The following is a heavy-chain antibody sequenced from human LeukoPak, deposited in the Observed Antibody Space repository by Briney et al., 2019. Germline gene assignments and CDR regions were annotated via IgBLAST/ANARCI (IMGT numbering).Heavy chain of an antibody. Sequence: PSQTLSLTCTVSGGSISSGGYYWSWIRQHPGTGLEWIVYIYYSGSTYYNPSLKSRVTISVDTSKNQFSLKLSSVTAADTAVYYCARDRCSGGSCYYFDYWGQGTLVTVSS. CDR1: GGSISSGGYY. D-gene: IGHD2-15*01. V-gene: IGHV4-31*03. CDR3: ARDRCSGGSCYYFDY. CDR2: IYYSGST. J-gene: IGHJ4*02.